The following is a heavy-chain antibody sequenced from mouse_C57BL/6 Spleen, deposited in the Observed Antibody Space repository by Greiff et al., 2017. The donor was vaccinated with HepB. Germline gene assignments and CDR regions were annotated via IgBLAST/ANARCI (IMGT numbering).Heavy chain of an antibody. CDR1: GYAFSSYW. D-gene: IGHD4-1*01. J-gene: IGHJ1*03. Sequence: VQLQQSGAELVKPGASVKISCKASGYAFSSYWMNWVKQRPGKGLEWIGQIYPGDGDTNYNGKFKGKATLTADKSSSTAYMQLSSLTSEDSAVYFCGRELGPGWYFDVWGTGTTVTVSS. CDR2: IYPGDGDT. CDR3: GRELGPGWYFDV. V-gene: IGHV1-80*01.